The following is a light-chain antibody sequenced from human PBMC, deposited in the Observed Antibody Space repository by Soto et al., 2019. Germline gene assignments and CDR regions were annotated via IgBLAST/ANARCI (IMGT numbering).Light chain of an antibody. Sequence: QTVVTQAPSVSAAPGQKVTTSCSGSSSNIGNNYVAWYQQLPGAAPKLLIYDNNKRPSGIPDRFSGSKSDTSATLGITGLQTGDEADYYCGTWDSSLSAGVFGGGTQLTVL. J-gene: IGLJ2*01. CDR2: DNN. V-gene: IGLV1-51*01. CDR3: GTWDSSLSAGV. CDR1: SSNIGNNY.